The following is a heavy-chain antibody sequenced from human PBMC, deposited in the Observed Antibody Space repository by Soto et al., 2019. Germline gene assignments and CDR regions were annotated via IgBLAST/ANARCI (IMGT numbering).Heavy chain of an antibody. Sequence: ASETLSLTCAVSGGSISSSNWWSWVRQPPGKGLEWIGEIYHSGSTNYNPSLKSRVTISVDKSKNQFSLKLSSVTAADTAVYYCARKRYCSSTSCYANWFDPWGQGTLVTVS. V-gene: IGHV4-4*02. CDR3: ARKRYCSSTSCYANWFDP. CDR2: IYHSGST. J-gene: IGHJ5*02. D-gene: IGHD2-2*01. CDR1: GGSISSSNW.